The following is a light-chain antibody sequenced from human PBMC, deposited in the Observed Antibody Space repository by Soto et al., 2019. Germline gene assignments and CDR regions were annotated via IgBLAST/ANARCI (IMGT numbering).Light chain of an antibody. V-gene: IGKV2-30*02. J-gene: IGKJ5*01. CDR1: QSLVHSDGIAY. CDR3: MQGTHWPIT. CDR2: KVS. Sequence: DVVITQSPLSLPVTLLQPSSISCMSNQSLVHSDGIAYFSWFQQRPGRSPRRLIYKVSNRDSGVPARFSGSGSGTDFALKISRVEAEDVGVYYCMQGTHWPITFGQGTRLEIK.